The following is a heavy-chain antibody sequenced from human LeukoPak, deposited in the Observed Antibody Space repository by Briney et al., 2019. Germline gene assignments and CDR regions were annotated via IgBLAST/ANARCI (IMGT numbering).Heavy chain of an antibody. D-gene: IGHD3-22*01. J-gene: IGHJ4*02. Sequence: GGSLRLSCAASGFTFRAYAIHWVRQAPGKGLEWVSSISVRSNYIYYADSVRGRFRISRDDARDSLYLQMNSLRAEDTAVYYCVRLRRNSDTSGFYYYYDFWGQGTLVTVSS. V-gene: IGHV3-21*01. CDR3: VRLRRNSDTSGFYYYYDF. CDR1: GFTFRAYA. CDR2: ISVRSNYI.